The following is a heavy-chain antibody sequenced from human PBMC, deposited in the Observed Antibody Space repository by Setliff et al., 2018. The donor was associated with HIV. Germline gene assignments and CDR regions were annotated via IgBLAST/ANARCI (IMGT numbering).Heavy chain of an antibody. CDR1: GFTFSSYS. CDR3: AKDLNYYDSSGYYDRYFDS. Sequence: GGSLRLSCATSGFTFSSYSMNWVRQAPGKGLEWVSYISSSSSYTHYADSVKGRFTISRDNAENSLYLQMNSLRAEDTAVYYCAKDLNYYDSSGYYDRYFDSCGQGTLVTVSS. CDR2: ISSSSSYT. V-gene: IGHV3-21*01. D-gene: IGHD3-22*01. J-gene: IGHJ4*02.